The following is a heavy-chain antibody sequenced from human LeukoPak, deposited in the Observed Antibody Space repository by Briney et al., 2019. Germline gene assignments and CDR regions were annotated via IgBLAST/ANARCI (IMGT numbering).Heavy chain of an antibody. V-gene: IGHV7-4-1*02. CDR2: INTNTGNP. CDR1: GYTFTSYA. Sequence: ASVKVSCKASGYTFTSYAMNWVRQAPGQGLEWMGWINTNTGNPTYAQGFTGRFVFSLDTSVSTAYLQISSLKAEDTAVYYCARDAPNWNYVGNFDYWGQGTLVTVSS. CDR3: ARDAPNWNYVGNFDY. J-gene: IGHJ4*02. D-gene: IGHD1-7*01.